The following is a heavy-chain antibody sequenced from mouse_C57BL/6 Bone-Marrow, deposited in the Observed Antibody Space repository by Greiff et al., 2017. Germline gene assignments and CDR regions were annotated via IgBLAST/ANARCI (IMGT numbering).Heavy chain of an antibody. Sequence: VQGVESGPELVKPGASVKISCKASGYAFSSSWMNWVKQRPGKGLEWIGRIYPGDGDTNYNGKFKGKATLTADKSSSTAYMQLSSLTSEDSAVYFCARWSGSSPWYFDVWGTGTTVTVSS. J-gene: IGHJ1*03. CDR1: GYAFSSSW. CDR3: ARWSGSSPWYFDV. CDR2: IYPGDGDT. D-gene: IGHD1-1*01. V-gene: IGHV1-82*01.